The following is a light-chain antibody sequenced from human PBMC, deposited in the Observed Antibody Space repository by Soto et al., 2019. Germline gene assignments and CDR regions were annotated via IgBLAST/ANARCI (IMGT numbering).Light chain of an antibody. V-gene: IGLV2-14*01. CDR2: GVS. Sequence: QSVLTQPPSVSAAPGQKVTISCSGSSSNIGNNYVSWYQQNPGKAPKLMLYGVSNRPSGVSNRLSGSKSGNTASLTISGLQAEDEGNYYCSSYTSSSTLVFGTGTKVTVL. CDR3: SSYTSSSTLV. CDR1: SSNIGNNY. J-gene: IGLJ1*01.